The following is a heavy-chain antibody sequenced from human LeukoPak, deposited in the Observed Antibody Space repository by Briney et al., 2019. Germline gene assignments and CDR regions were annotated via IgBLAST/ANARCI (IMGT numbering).Heavy chain of an antibody. V-gene: IGHV5-51*01. Sequence: GESLKISCKGSGYSFTSYWIGWVRQMPGKGLEWMGIIYPGDSDTRYSPSFQGQVTISADKSISTAYLQWSSLKASDTAMYYCARRIVHGSSSWNNYFDYWGQGTLVTVSS. CDR3: ARRIVHGSSSWNNYFDY. CDR1: GYSFTSYW. J-gene: IGHJ4*02. CDR2: IYPGDSDT. D-gene: IGHD6-13*01.